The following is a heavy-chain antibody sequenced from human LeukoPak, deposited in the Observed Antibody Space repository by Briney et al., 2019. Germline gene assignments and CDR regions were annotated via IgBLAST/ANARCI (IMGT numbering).Heavy chain of an antibody. D-gene: IGHD6-6*01. CDR2: IRQDGSEK. CDR1: RFTFSSYW. J-gene: IGHJ4*02. V-gene: IGHV3-7*05. Sequence: PGGSLRLSCAASRFTFSSYWMSWVRRAPGKGLEWVANIRQDGSEKYYVDSVKGRFTISRDNAKNSLYLQLNSLRAEDTAVYYCARFPSSSLDYWGQGTLVAVSS. CDR3: ARFPSSSLDY.